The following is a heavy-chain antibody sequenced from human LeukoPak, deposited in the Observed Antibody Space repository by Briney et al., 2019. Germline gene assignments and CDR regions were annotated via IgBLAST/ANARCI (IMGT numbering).Heavy chain of an antibody. CDR2: IIPIFGTA. J-gene: IGHJ3*02. Sequence: GASVKVSCKASGYTFTGYYMHWVRQAPGQGLEWMGGIIPIFGTANYAQKFQGRVTITADKSTSTAYMELSSLRSEDTAVYYCAKQWGIFGVGAFDIWGQGTMVTVSS. CDR3: AKQWGIFGVGAFDI. D-gene: IGHD3-3*01. V-gene: IGHV1-69*06. CDR1: GYTFTGYY.